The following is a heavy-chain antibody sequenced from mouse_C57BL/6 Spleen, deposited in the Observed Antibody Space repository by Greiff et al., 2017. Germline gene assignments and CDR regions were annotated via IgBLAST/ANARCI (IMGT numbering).Heavy chain of an antibody. D-gene: IGHD1-1*02. CDR2: IYPGDGDT. J-gene: IGHJ4*01. CDR1: GYAFSSSW. Sequence: QVQLQESGPELVKPGASVKISCKASGYAFSSSWMNWVKQRPGQGLEWIGRIYPGDGDTNYNGKFKGKATLNEDKSSSTAYMQLSSLTSEDSAVYFCERDYDYAMEDGGQGTSVTVSS. V-gene: IGHV1-82*01. CDR3: ERDYDYAMED.